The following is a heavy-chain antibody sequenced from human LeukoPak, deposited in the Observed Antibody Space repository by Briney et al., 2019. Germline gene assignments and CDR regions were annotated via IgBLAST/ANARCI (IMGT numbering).Heavy chain of an antibody. V-gene: IGHV3-64*05. CDR2: ISTNGGNK. Sequence: GSLRLSCSASGFNFSSYTMLWVRQAPGKGLEYVSGISTNGGNKYYADSVKGRFTISRDNSKNTLYVQMSSLRPEDTAVYYCLKGDSSGWSRFDSWGQGTLVTVSS. D-gene: IGHD6-25*01. CDR1: GFNFSSYT. CDR3: LKGDSSGWSRFDS. J-gene: IGHJ4*02.